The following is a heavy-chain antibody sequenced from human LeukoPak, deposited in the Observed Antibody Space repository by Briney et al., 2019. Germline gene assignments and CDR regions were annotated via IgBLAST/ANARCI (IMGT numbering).Heavy chain of an antibody. V-gene: IGHV4-31*03. CDR1: GGSIGSGGYY. CDR2: IYYSGST. Sequence: SQTLSLTCTVSGGSIGSGGYYWSWIRQHPGKGLEWIGYIYYSGSTYYNPSLKSRVTISVDTSKNQFSLKLSSVTAADTAVYYCARFTVTSRGGGFDYWGQGTLVTVSS. D-gene: IGHD4-17*01. J-gene: IGHJ4*02. CDR3: ARFTVTSRGGGFDY.